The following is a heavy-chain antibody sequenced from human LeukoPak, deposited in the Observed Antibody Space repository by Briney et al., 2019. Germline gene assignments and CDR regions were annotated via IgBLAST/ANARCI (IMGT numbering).Heavy chain of an antibody. CDR2: INPNSGGT. J-gene: IGHJ5*02. CDR1: GYTFTGYY. CDR3: ARVIVVVTPDNWFDP. V-gene: IGHV1-2*02. Sequence: GASVKVSCKASGYTFTGYYMHWVRQAPGQGLEWMGWINPNSGGTNYAQKFQGRVTMTRDTSISTAYMELSRLRSDDTAVYYCARVIVVVTPDNWFDPWGQGTLVTVSS. D-gene: IGHD2-21*02.